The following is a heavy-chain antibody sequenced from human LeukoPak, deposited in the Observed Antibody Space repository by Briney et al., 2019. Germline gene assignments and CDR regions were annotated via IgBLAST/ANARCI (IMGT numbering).Heavy chain of an antibody. CDR1: GGTFSSYA. J-gene: IGHJ5*02. V-gene: IGHV1-69*05. D-gene: IGHD3-10*01. CDR3: ARERGVRRGFDP. CDR2: IIPIFGTA. Sequence: SVKVSCKASGGTFSSYAISWVRQAPGQGLEWMGGIIPIFGTANYAQKFQGRVTMTRDMSTSTVYMELSSLRSEDTAVYYCARERGVRRGFDPWGQGTLVTVSS.